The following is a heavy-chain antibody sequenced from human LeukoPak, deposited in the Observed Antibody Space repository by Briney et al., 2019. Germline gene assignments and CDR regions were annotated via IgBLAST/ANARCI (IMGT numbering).Heavy chain of an antibody. V-gene: IGHV1-46*01. J-gene: IGHJ6*02. Sequence: ASVKVSCKASGYTLANYYMHWVRQAPGQGLEWMGIINPSGGSTSYAQKFQGRVTMTRDTSTSTVYMELSSLRSEGTAVYYCARSIAAVVPPYVPSMDVWGQGTTVTVSS. CDR3: ARSIAAVVPPYVPSMDV. CDR2: INPSGGST. CDR1: GYTLANYY. D-gene: IGHD6-13*01.